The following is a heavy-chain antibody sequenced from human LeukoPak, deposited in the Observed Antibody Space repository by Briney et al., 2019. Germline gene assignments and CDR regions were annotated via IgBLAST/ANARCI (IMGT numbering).Heavy chain of an antibody. V-gene: IGHV1-46*01. J-gene: IGHJ4*02. CDR1: GYTFTSYY. D-gene: IGHD1-26*01. CDR2: INPSGGST. Sequence: ASVKVSCKASGYTFTSYYMHWVRQAPGQGLEWMGIINPSGGSTSYAQKFQGRVTMTEDTSTDTAYMELSSLRSEDTAVYYCANSPGKGNALELYYFDYWGQGTLVTVSS. CDR3: ANSPGKGNALELYYFDY.